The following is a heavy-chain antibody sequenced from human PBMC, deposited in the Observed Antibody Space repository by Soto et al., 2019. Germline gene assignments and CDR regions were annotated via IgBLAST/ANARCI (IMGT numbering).Heavy chain of an antibody. CDR2: ISAYNGNT. J-gene: IGHJ6*03. Sequence: ASVKVSCKASGYTFTSYGISWVRQAPGQGLEWMGWISAYNGNTNYAQKLQGRVTMTTDTSTSTAYMELRSLRSDDTAVYYCARDYYGSGSYLLPYYYYLDVWGKGTTVTVS. D-gene: IGHD3-10*01. V-gene: IGHV1-18*01. CDR3: ARDYYGSGSYLLPYYYYLDV. CDR1: GYTFTSYG.